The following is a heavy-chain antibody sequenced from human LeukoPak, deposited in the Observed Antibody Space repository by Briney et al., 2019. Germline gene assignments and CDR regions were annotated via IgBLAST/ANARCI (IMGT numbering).Heavy chain of an antibody. CDR3: ARGWKYRFGFYFDY. D-gene: IGHD5-18*01. CDR1: GFTFSSYG. CDR2: ISGSKGKT. Sequence: GGSLRLSCAASGFTFSSYGISWVRQAPGQGLEWVGWISGSKGKTIYAQKFQGRVTMATDTSTSTVYMEVRSLRSDDTAVYYCARGWKYRFGFYFDYWGQGTLVTVSS. V-gene: IGHV1-18*01. J-gene: IGHJ4*02.